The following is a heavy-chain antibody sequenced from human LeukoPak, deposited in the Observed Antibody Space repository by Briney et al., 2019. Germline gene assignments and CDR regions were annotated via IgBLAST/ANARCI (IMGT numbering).Heavy chain of an antibody. CDR2: IIPIFGTA. CDR3: ARAGIAAAGTSPWFDP. Sequence: ASVKVSCKASGGTFSSYAISWVRQAPGQGLEWMGGIIPIFGTANYAQKFQGRVTITADESTSTAYMELSSLRSEDTAVYYCARAGIAAAGTSPWFDPWGQGTLVTVSS. V-gene: IGHV1-69*13. J-gene: IGHJ5*02. D-gene: IGHD6-13*01. CDR1: GGTFSSYA.